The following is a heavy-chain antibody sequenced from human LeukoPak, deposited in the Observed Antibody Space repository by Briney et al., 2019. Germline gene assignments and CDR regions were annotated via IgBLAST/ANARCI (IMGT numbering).Heavy chain of an antibody. Sequence: PGGSLRLSCAASGFTFSSYSMNWVRQAPGKGLEWVSSISSSSSYIYYADSVKGRFTISRDNAKNSLYLQMNSLRAEDTAVYYCAKDHIVVVPAAINPYNWFDPWGQGTLVTVSS. CDR3: AKDHIVVVPAAINPYNWFDP. CDR1: GFTFSSYS. D-gene: IGHD2-2*02. CDR2: ISSSSSYI. V-gene: IGHV3-21*04. J-gene: IGHJ5*02.